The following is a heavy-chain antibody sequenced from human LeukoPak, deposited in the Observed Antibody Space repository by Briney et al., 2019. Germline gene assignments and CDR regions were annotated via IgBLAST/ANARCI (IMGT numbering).Heavy chain of an antibody. CDR3: ARGRDYYGSGSYPPDYYYFYGMDV. Sequence: SVKVSCKASGGTFSNYAINWVRQAPGQGLECMGGIIPLFGTANYPQKFQGRVTITADESTSTAYMELSSLRSEDTAVYYCARGRDYYGSGSYPPDYYYFYGMDVWGQGTTVTVSS. V-gene: IGHV1-69*13. J-gene: IGHJ6*02. D-gene: IGHD3-10*01. CDR1: GGTFSNYA. CDR2: IIPLFGTA.